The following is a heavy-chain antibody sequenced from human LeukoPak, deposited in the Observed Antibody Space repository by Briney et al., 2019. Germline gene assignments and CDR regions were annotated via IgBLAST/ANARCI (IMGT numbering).Heavy chain of an antibody. J-gene: IGHJ5*02. CDR1: GYTFTSYG. V-gene: IGHV1-18*01. Sequence: ASVKVSCKASGYTFTSYGISWVRQAPGQGLEWMGWISAYNGNTNYAQELQGRVTMTTDTSTSTAYMELRSLRSDDTAVYYCARDLGAYSIAWFDPWGQGTLVTVSS. CDR3: ARDLGAYSIAWFDP. D-gene: IGHD4-11*01. CDR2: ISAYNGNT.